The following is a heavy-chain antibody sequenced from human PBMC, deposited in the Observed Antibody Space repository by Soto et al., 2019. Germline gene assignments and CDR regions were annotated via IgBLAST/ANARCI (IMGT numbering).Heavy chain of an antibody. V-gene: IGHV3-74*01. Sequence: EVQLVESGGGLVQPGGSLRLSCAATGFTFSTYWMHWVRQGPGKGLVWVSRISTDGSSTTYADSVKGRFIISRDNAKNTLYLQMNSLRAADTAVYYCARATGSNHPFDYWGQGSLVTVSS. J-gene: IGHJ4*02. CDR3: ARATGSNHPFDY. CDR2: ISTDGSST. CDR1: GFTFSTYW. D-gene: IGHD2-2*01.